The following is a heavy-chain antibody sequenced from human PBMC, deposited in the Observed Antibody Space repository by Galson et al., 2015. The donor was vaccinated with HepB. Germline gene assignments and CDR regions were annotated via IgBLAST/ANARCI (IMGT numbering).Heavy chain of an antibody. D-gene: IGHD3-22*01. J-gene: IGHJ3*02. Sequence: SLRLSCAASGFTFSSYSMNWVRQAPGKGLEWVSYISSSSSTIYYADSVKGRFTISRDNAKNSLYLQMNSLRDEDTAVYYCARSDYYDSSGYYIGAFDIWGQGTMVTVSS. CDR2: ISSSSSTI. V-gene: IGHV3-48*02. CDR3: ARSDYYDSSGYYIGAFDI. CDR1: GFTFSSYS.